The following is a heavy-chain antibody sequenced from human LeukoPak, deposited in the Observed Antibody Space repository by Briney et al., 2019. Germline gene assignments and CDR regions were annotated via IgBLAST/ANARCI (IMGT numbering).Heavy chain of an antibody. CDR3: ARGRTYYYDSSGYPSYYFDY. D-gene: IGHD3-22*01. Sequence: SETLSLTCAVYGGSFSGYYWSWIRQPPGKGLEWIREINHSGSTNYNPSLKSRVTISVDTSKNQFSLKLSSVTAADTAVYYCARGRTYYYDSSGYPSYYFDYWGQGTLATVSS. V-gene: IGHV4-34*01. CDR1: GGSFSGYY. CDR2: INHSGST. J-gene: IGHJ4*02.